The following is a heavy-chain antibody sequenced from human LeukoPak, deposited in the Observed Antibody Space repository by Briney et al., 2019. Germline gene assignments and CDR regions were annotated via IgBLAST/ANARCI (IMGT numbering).Heavy chain of an antibody. V-gene: IGHV1-8*01. Sequence: GASVTVSCKASGYTFTSYDINWVRQAAGQGLEWMGLMNPKRGNTAYAHKFQGRVTMTRNTPISTAYMELSSLRSEDTVVYYCARPRRGSIAARGTFHCWGQGTLVTVSS. J-gene: IGHJ4*02. D-gene: IGHD6-6*01. CDR3: ARPRRGSIAARGTFHC. CDR2: MNPKRGNT. CDR1: GYTFTSYD.